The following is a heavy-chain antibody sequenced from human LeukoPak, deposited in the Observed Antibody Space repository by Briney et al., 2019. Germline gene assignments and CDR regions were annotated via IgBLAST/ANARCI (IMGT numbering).Heavy chain of an antibody. J-gene: IGHJ6*03. V-gene: IGHV3-30*04. D-gene: IGHD2-8*01. Sequence: GGSLRLSCAASGFTFSSYAMHWVRQAPGKGLEWVAVISYDGSNKYYADSVKGRFTISRDNSKNTLYLQMNSLRAEDTAVYYCARSLDSIRPVSYYYYYMDVWGKGTTVTVSS. CDR3: ARSLDSIRPVSYYYYYMDV. CDR1: GFTFSSYA. CDR2: ISYDGSNK.